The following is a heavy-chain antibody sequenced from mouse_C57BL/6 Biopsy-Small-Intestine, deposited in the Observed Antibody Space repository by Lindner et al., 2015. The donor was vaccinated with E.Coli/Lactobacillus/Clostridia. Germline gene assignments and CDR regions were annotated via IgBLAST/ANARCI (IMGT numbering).Heavy chain of an antibody. D-gene: IGHD1-1*02. CDR2: INTANANT. V-gene: IGHV1-84*02. J-gene: IGHJ4*01. Sequence: SVKVSSLRLLDTPSISMLCIGAPGPGQRLEWMGWINTANANTKYSQKFQGRVTISMDTSASTAYMELSSLTSEDTAVYYCVRLVGWALLPKGEDLDYWGQGTLVTVSS. CDR1: DTPSISML. CDR3: VRLVGWALLPKGEDLDY.